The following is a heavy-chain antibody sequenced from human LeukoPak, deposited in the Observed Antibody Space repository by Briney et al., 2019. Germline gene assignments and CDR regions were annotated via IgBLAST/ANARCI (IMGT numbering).Heavy chain of an antibody. D-gene: IGHD2-2*01. CDR3: ARAPITSPFYFDS. CDR1: GFAFDEHG. Sequence: RPGGSLRLSCTASGFAFDEHGMSWVRQVPGKGLEWVSGINWSGGSTGYADPLRGRFTISRHNAKNSLYLQMDGLRAEGTALYYCARAPITSPFYFDSWGQGTLVTVSS. V-gene: IGHV3-20*04. CDR2: INWSGGST. J-gene: IGHJ4*02.